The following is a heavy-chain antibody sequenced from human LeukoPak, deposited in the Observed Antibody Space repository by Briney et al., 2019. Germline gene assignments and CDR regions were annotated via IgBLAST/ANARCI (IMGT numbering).Heavy chain of an antibody. Sequence: PGGSLRLSCAASGFTFDDYGMSWVRQAPGKGLEWVSGINWNGGSTGYADSVKGRFTISRDNAKNSLYLQMNSLRAEDTALYYVAKNKPPGMDWDLNHYYYYYYMNVGAKGTTVTVSS. CDR3: AKNKPPGMDWDLNHYYYYYYMNV. CDR2: INWNGGST. D-gene: IGHD3/OR15-3a*01. V-gene: IGHV3-20*04. J-gene: IGHJ6*03. CDR1: GFTFDDYG.